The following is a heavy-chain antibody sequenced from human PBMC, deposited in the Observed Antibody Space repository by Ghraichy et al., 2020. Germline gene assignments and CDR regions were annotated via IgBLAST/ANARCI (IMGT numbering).Heavy chain of an antibody. CDR1: GDSVSTNSAA. CDR2: TYYRSKWYN. D-gene: IGHD4-23*01. J-gene: IGHJ6*02. V-gene: IGHV6-1*01. Sequence: QTLSLTCAISGDSVSTNSAAWNWIRQSPSRGLEWLGRTYYRSKWYNDYAVSVKSRITINPDTSKNHFSLQLNSVTPEDTAVYYCARDISFGNPEFHGMDVWGQGTTVTVSS. CDR3: ARDISFGNPEFHGMDV.